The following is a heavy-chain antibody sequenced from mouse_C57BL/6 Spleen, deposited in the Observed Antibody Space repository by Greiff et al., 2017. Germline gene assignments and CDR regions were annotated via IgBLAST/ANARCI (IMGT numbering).Heavy chain of an antibody. CDR3: AREGLLRYFDY. CDR2: ISYSGST. J-gene: IGHJ2*01. Sequence: VQVVESGPGMVKPSQSLSLTCTVTGYSITSGYDWHWIRHFPGNKLEWMGYISYSGSTNHNPSLKSRISITHDTSKNHFFLKLNSVTTEDTATYYCAREGLLRYFDYWGQGTTLTVSS. V-gene: IGHV3-1*01. CDR1: GYSITSGYD. D-gene: IGHD1-1*01.